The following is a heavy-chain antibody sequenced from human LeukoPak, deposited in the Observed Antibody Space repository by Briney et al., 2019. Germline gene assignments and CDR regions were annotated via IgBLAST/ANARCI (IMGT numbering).Heavy chain of an antibody. CDR1: GGTFSSYA. J-gene: IGHJ4*02. V-gene: IGHV1-69*13. Sequence: ASVKVSCKASGGTFSSYAISWVRQAPGQGLEWMGGIIPIFGTANYAQKFQGRVTITADESTSTAYMELSSLRSEDTAVYYCARVSYDSSGIDYWGQGTLVTVSS. CDR3: ARVSYDSSGIDY. CDR2: IIPIFGTA. D-gene: IGHD3-22*01.